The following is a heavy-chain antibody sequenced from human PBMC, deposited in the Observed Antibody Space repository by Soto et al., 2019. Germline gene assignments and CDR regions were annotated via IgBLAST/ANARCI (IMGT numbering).Heavy chain of an antibody. Sequence: EVQLVESGGTLVKPGGSLRLSCAASGFTFSNAWMTWVRQAPGKGLEWVGLIKSAAGGGTRDYAAPVKGRFTISRDDSQSTVYLQMNSLKIEDTAMYYCFADVPTLVYPFDYWGQGTLVTVSS. CDR2: IKSAAGGGTR. CDR1: GFTFSNAW. CDR3: FADVPTLVYPFDY. D-gene: IGHD2-15*01. V-gene: IGHV3-15*02. J-gene: IGHJ4*02.